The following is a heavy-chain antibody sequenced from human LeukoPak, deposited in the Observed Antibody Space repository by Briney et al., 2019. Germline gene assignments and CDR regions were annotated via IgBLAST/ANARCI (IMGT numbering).Heavy chain of an antibody. J-gene: IGHJ5*02. V-gene: IGHV4-59*08. Sequence: SETLSLTCTVSGGSISSYYWSWIRQPPGKGLEWMGNIYYSGSTNYNPSLKSRVTISVDTSKNQFSLKLSSVTAADTAVYYCARHHGGGDLFWFDPWGQGTLVTVSS. CDR2: IYYSGST. D-gene: IGHD2-21*02. CDR3: ARHHGGGDLFWFDP. CDR1: GGSISSYY.